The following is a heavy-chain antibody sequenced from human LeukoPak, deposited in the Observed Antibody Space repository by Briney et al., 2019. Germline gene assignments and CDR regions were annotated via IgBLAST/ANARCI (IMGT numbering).Heavy chain of an antibody. CDR2: IYTSGST. J-gene: IGHJ4*02. CDR1: GGSISSGSYY. D-gene: IGHD3-10*01. CDR3: AREGYYGSGSYYIDY. V-gene: IGHV4-61*02. Sequence: PSETLSLTCTVSGGSISSGSYYWSWIRQPAGKGLEWVGRIYTSGSTNYNPSLKSRVTISVDTSKNQFSLKLSSVTAADTAVYYCAREGYYGSGSYYIDYWGQGTLVTVSS.